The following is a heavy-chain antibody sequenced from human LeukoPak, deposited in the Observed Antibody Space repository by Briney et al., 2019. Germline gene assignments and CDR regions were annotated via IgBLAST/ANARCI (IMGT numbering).Heavy chain of an antibody. CDR1: GFTFSSYA. CDR3: ARGRVVVTAQFRAGIDY. J-gene: IGHJ4*02. D-gene: IGHD2-21*02. Sequence: GGSLRLSCAASGFTFSSYAMHWVRQAPGKGLEWVAVISFDGSNEYYADSVKGRFTISRDNSKNTLYLQMNSLRAEDTAVYYCARGRVVVTAQFRAGIDYWGQGTLVTVSS. CDR2: ISFDGSNE. V-gene: IGHV3-30*04.